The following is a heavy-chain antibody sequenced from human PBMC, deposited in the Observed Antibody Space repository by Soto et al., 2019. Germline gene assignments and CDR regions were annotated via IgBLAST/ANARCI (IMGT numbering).Heavy chain of an antibody. J-gene: IGHJ6*02. D-gene: IGHD1-26*01. V-gene: IGHV3-48*02. CDR2: ISGRGTTT. Sequence: GGSLRLSCEASGVSFGSYSMNWVRQAPGKGLEWVSFISGRGTTTYYADSVRGRFTVSRDNAKNSLSLEVNSLRDDDTAVYYCAKVGPSYYYGMDVWGQGTTVTVSS. CDR3: AKVGPSYYYGMDV. CDR1: GVSFGSYS.